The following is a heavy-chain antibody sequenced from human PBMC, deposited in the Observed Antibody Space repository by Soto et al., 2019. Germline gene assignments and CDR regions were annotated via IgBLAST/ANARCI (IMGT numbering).Heavy chain of an antibody. V-gene: IGHV3-23*01. J-gene: IGHJ4*02. D-gene: IGHD2-15*01. Sequence: EVYLLDSGGGLVQPGGSLRVSCVASRFTFDNYFMSWVRQAPGKGLEWVSSISDSGGSTYYADSVKGRFTISRDNSKNPLNLQRDILRDEDTAVYYCTKGWLDYWGQGTLVTVSS. CDR3: TKGWLDY. CDR1: RFTFDNYF. CDR2: ISDSGGST.